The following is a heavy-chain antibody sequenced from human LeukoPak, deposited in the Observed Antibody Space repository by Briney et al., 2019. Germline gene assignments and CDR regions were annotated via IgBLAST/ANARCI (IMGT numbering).Heavy chain of an antibody. CDR1: GFTFSIYA. CDR3: AKDRMVTGWMGEAGY. V-gene: IGHV3-23*01. J-gene: IGHJ4*02. D-gene: IGHD6-19*01. Sequence: GGSLRLSCSASGFTFSIYAMSWVRQAPGKGLEWVSGISGNGDSTYCADSLQGRLTISRDNSKNTLYLQMNSLRAEDTAVYYYAKDRMVTGWMGEAGYWGQGTLVTVSS. CDR2: ISGNGDST.